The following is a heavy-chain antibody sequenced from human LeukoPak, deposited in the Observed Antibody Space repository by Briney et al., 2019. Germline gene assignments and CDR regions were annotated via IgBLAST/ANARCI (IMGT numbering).Heavy chain of an antibody. D-gene: IGHD2-21*02. Sequence: GGPLRLSCAASGFTFSSYGMHWVRHAPGKALEWVAVISYDGSNKYYADPVKGRFTISRDNYKNTLYLQMNSLRAEDTAVYYCAKSAYCGGDCYSFDYWGQGTLVTVSS. CDR3: AKSAYCGGDCYSFDY. CDR2: ISYDGSNK. J-gene: IGHJ4*02. CDR1: GFTFSSYG. V-gene: IGHV3-30*18.